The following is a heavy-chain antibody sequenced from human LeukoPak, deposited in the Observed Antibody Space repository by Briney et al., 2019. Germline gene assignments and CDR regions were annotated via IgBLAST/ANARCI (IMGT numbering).Heavy chain of an antibody. Sequence: PSETLSLTCSVSGGTIRSYYWSWIRQPPGKGLEWIGYISYSGSTKYNPSLESRVTISVDTSKSQFSLKLRSVIAADTAVYYCARDRTYSDSSTTYFYGMDVWGHGTTVTVSS. V-gene: IGHV4-59*01. CDR2: ISYSGST. CDR1: GGTIRSYY. D-gene: IGHD1-26*01. CDR3: ARDRTYSDSSTTYFYGMDV. J-gene: IGHJ6*02.